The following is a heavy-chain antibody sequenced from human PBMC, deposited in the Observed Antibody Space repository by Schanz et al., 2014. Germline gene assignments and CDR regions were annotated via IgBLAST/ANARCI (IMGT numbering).Heavy chain of an antibody. J-gene: IGHJ6*02. CDR3: AKDVRPVANTVHFYYMDV. CDR1: GFNFSSYG. Sequence: EVKLLESGGGLVKPRGSLRLSCAASGFNFSSYGMHWVRQAPGKGLEWVSDISDSGDSTHYADSVKGRFTISRDNAKNSLFLQMNSLSAEDTAVYYCAKDVRPVANTVHFYYMDVWGQGTTVTVSS. V-gene: IGHV3-21*05. CDR2: ISDSGDST. D-gene: IGHD6-19*01.